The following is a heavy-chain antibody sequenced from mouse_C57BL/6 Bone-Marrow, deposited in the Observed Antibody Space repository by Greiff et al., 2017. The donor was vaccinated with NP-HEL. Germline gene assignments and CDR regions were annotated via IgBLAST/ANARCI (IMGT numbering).Heavy chain of an antibody. V-gene: IGHV3-6*01. CDR3: AITTVVDFDY. Sequence: VQLKESGPGLVKPSQSLSLTCSVTGYSITSGYYWNWIRQFPGNKLEWMGYISYDGSNNYNPSLKNRISITRDTSTNQIFLKLNSVTTEDTATYYCAITTVVDFDYWGQGTTLTVSS. D-gene: IGHD1-1*01. CDR2: ISYDGSN. J-gene: IGHJ2*01. CDR1: GYSITSGYY.